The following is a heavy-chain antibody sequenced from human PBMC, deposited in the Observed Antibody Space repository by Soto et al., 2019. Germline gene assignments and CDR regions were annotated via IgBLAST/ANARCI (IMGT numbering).Heavy chain of an antibody. Sequence: QVQLLQSGAEVRKPGSSVKVSCKASGGTFNTHSINWVRQAPGQGLEWMGGIVPLFGTGNYAQKFQGRVTNTADESTSTAYMELSSLRSEDTAVYYCARRGYSYAQDTGPLDSWGQGTRLTVSS. V-gene: IGHV1-69*01. CDR1: GGTFNTHS. J-gene: IGHJ4*02. CDR3: ARRGYSYAQDTGPLDS. CDR2: IVPLFGTG. D-gene: IGHD5-18*01.